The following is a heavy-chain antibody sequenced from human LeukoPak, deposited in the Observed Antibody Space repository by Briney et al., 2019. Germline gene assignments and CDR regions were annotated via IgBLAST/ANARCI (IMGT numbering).Heavy chain of an antibody. V-gene: IGHV4-39*01. CDR2: IYYSGST. CDR3: ARRYDISSGAFDY. Sequence: GSLRLSCAASGFTFSSYWMSWVRQPPGKGLEWIGSIYYSGSTYYNPSLKSRVTISVDTSKNQFSLKLSSVTAADTAVYYCARRYDISSGAFDYWGQGTLVTVSS. D-gene: IGHD3-9*01. CDR1: GFTFSSYW. J-gene: IGHJ4*02.